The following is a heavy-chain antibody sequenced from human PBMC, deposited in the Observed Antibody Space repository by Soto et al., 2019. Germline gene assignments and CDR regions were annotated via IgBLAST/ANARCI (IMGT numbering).Heavy chain of an antibody. V-gene: IGHV4-59*01. J-gene: IGHJ4*02. Sequence: QVQLQESGPGLVKPSETLSLTCTVSGGSMSSYYWSWIRQSPGKGLEWIGYIYYSGGTNYNPSLKSRVAISLDTSKNQFSLMLSSVTAADTAVYYCARGEWLATIKPYFAYWGQGTLVTVSS. D-gene: IGHD5-12*01. CDR3: ARGEWLATIKPYFAY. CDR1: GGSMSSYY. CDR2: IYYSGGT.